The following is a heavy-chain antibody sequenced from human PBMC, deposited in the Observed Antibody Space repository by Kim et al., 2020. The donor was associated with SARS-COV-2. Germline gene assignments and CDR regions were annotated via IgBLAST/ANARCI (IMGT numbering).Heavy chain of an antibody. CDR3: ARVIGYDSSGYYYFSYAFDI. V-gene: IGHV1-69*13. J-gene: IGHJ3*02. Sequence: SVKVSCKASGGTFSSYAISWVRQAPGQGLEWMGGIIPIFGTANYAQKFQGRVTITADESTSTAYMELSSLRSEDTAVYYCARVIGYDSSGYYYFSYAFDIWGQGTMVTVSS. CDR2: IIPIFGTA. CDR1: GGTFSSYA. D-gene: IGHD3-22*01.